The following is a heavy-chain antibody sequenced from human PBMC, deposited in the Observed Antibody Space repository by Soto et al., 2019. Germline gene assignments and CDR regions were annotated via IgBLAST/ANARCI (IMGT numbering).Heavy chain of an antibody. CDR3: ARMTTVTTRYYFDY. D-gene: IGHD4-17*01. Sequence: QVTLKESGPVLVNPTEPLTLTCTVSGFSLSNARMGVSWIRQPPGKALEWLAHIFSNDEKSYSTSLKSRLTISKDTSKSQVVLTMTNMDPVDTATYYCARMTTVTTRYYFDYWGQGTLVTVSS. CDR1: GFSLSNARMG. J-gene: IGHJ4*02. CDR2: IFSNDEK. V-gene: IGHV2-26*01.